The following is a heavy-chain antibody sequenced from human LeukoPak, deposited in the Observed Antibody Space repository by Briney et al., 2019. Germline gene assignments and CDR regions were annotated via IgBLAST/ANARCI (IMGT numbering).Heavy chain of an antibody. CDR2: TRNKANSYTT. CDR3: AREPYRYYGMDV. V-gene: IGHV3-72*01. J-gene: IGHJ6*02. Sequence: GGSLRLSCAASGFTFSDHYMDWVRQAPGKGLEWVGRTRNKANSYTTEYAASVKGRFTISRGDSKNSLYLQMNSLKTEDTAVYYCAREPYRYYGMDVWGQGTTVTVSS. CDR1: GFTFSDHY.